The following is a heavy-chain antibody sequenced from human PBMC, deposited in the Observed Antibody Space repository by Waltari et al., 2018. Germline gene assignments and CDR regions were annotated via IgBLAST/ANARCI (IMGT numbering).Heavy chain of an antibody. CDR3: AKGGLVVVPAAKGSFDY. J-gene: IGHJ4*02. D-gene: IGHD2-2*01. CDR2: ISGSGGST. V-gene: IGHV3-23*04. Sequence: EVQLVESGGGLVQPGGSLRLSCAASGFTFSSYAMSWVRQAPGKGLEWVSAISGSGGSTYYADSVKGRFTISRDKSKNTLYLQMNSLRAEDTAVYYCAKGGLVVVPAAKGSFDYWGQGTLVTVSS. CDR1: GFTFSSYA.